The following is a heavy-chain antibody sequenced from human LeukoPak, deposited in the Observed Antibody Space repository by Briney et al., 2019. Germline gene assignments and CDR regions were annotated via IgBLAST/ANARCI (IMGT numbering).Heavy chain of an antibody. CDR1: GFTFSTYV. CDR3: AKEKGFSSPYYYYYMDG. V-gene: IGHV3-23*01. CDR2: ISDSGDST. D-gene: IGHD6-13*01. Sequence: GGSLRLSFAASGFTFSTYVMTWVRQAPGKGLEWISVISDSGDSTYYADSVKGRFTISRDNSKNTLYLQMNSLRAEDTALYYCAKEKGFSSPYYYYYMDGLGKGTTVTVSS. J-gene: IGHJ6*03.